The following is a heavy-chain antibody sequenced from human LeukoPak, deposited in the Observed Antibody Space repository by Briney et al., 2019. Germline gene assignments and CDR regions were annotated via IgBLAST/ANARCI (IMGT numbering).Heavy chain of an antibody. CDR1: GFTFSSYA. D-gene: IGHD2-15*01. J-gene: IGHJ4*02. Sequence: GSLRLSCAASGFTFSSYAMSWVRQPPGKGLEWIGTISYSGTTHDNPSLENRVTISVDTSKKQFSLKLSSVTAADTAVYYCARHKETCSGDYCYLDYFDYWGQGTLVTVSS. CDR2: ISYSGTT. V-gene: IGHV4-59*08. CDR3: ARHKETCSGDYCYLDYFDY.